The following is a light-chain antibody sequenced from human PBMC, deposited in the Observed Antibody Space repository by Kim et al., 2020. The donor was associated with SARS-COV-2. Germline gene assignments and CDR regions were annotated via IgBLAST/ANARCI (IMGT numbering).Light chain of an antibody. J-gene: IGLJ3*02. CDR2: VNSDGSH. Sequence: QLVLTQSPSASASLGASVKLTCTLNSGHSSRAIAWHQQQPEKGPRYLMKVNSDGSHNKGDGIPDRFSGSSSGAERYLTISSLQSEDEADYYCQTWDTGIRVFGGGTQLTVL. V-gene: IGLV4-69*01. CDR1: SGHSSRA. CDR3: QTWDTGIRV.